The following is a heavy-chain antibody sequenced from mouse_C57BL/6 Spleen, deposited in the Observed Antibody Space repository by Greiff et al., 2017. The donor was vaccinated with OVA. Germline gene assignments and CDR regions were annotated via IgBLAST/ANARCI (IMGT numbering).Heavy chain of an antibody. V-gene: IGHV1-42*01. CDR1: GYSFTGYY. J-gene: IGHJ2*01. CDR3: ARKGNYYGSSGDY. CDR2: INPSTGGT. D-gene: IGHD1-1*01. Sequence: VQLQQSGTELVKPGASVKISCKASGYSFTGYYMNWVKQSPEKSLEWIGEINPSTGGTTYNQKFKAKATLTVDKSSSTAYMQLKSLTSEDSAVYYCARKGNYYGSSGDYWGQGTTLTVSS.